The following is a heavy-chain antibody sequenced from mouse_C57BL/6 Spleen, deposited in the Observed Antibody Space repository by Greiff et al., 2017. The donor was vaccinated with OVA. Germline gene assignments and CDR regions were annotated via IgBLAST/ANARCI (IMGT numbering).Heavy chain of an antibody. Sequence: EVKLVESGGGLVKPGGSLKLSCAASGFTFSDYGMHWVRQAPEKGLEWVAYISSGSSTIYYADTVKGRFTISSDNAKNTLFLQMTSLRSEDTAMYYCARATGTEAMDYWGQGTSVTVSS. CDR1: GFTFSDYG. CDR2: ISSGSSTI. J-gene: IGHJ4*01. D-gene: IGHD4-1*02. V-gene: IGHV5-17*01. CDR3: ARATGTEAMDY.